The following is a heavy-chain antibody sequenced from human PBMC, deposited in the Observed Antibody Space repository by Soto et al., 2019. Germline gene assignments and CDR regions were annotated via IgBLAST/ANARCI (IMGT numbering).Heavy chain of an antibody. CDR1: GFSFRNYN. CDR3: ARSSDSWYLYYFDY. Sequence: LRLSCAASGFSFRNYNMNWVRQAPGKGLEWLSSIDSSSSYIDYADSVKGRLTISRDNAKNSLYLQMNSLRAKDTALYYCARSSDSWYLYYFDYWGQGALVTVSS. V-gene: IGHV3-21*06. CDR2: IDSSSSYI. D-gene: IGHD6-13*01. J-gene: IGHJ4*02.